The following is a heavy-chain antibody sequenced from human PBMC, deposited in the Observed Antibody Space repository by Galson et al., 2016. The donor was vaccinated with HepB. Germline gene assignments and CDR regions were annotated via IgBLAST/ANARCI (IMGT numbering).Heavy chain of an antibody. CDR1: GGSISSSSYY. J-gene: IGHJ4*02. Sequence: SETLSLTCTVSGGSISSSSYYWGWIRQPPGKGLEWIGTVYYSGSTYYNPSLKSRVTISVDTSKNQFSLRLSSVTATDTAVYYCARDAPYYDILTGYYPFDYWGQGTLVTVSS. D-gene: IGHD3-9*01. CDR2: VYYSGST. V-gene: IGHV4-39*07. CDR3: ARDAPYYDILTGYYPFDY.